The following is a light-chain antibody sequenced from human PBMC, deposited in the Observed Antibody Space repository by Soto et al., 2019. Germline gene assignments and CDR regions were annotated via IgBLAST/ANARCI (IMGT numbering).Light chain of an antibody. J-gene: IGKJ5*01. CDR1: QSIDNY. CDR2: GAS. CDR3: QQTYTTPEIT. Sequence: DIQMTQSPPSLSASVGDRVIITCRTSQSIDNYLNWYQQKPGKAPNLLMYGASYLKSGVPTRFSGSGSGTDFTLTISSLQPEDFAIYYCQQTYTTPEITFGQGTRLDIK. V-gene: IGKV1-39*01.